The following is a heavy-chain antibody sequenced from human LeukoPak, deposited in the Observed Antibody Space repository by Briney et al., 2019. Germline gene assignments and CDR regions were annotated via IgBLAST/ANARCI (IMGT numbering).Heavy chain of an antibody. CDR2: ISGSGGST. V-gene: IGHV3-23*01. Sequence: PGGSLRLSCAASGFTFSSYAMSWVRQAPGKGLEWVSVISGSGGSTYYADSVKGRFTLSRDNSKNTLFLQMNSLRAEDTAVYYCAGRRDGFNYWGQGTLVTVSS. CDR3: AGRRDGFNY. D-gene: IGHD5-24*01. CDR1: GFTFSSYA. J-gene: IGHJ4*02.